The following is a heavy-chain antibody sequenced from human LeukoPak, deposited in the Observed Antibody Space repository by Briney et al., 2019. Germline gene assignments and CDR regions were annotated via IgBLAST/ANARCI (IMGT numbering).Heavy chain of an antibody. CDR2: ISSSSSYI. D-gene: IGHD2-2*01. Sequence: GRSLRLSCAASGFTFDDYAMHWVRQAPGKGLEWVSSISSSSSYIYYADSVKGRFTISRDNAKNSLYLQMNSLRAEDTAVYYCARGGYCSSTSCYAPLDFDYWGQGTLVTVSS. CDR1: GFTFDDYA. J-gene: IGHJ4*02. V-gene: IGHV3-21*01. CDR3: ARGGYCSSTSCYAPLDFDY.